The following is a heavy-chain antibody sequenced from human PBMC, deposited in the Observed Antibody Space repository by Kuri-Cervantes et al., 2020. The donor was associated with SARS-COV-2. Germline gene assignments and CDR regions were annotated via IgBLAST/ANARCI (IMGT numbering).Heavy chain of an antibody. CDR2: ISSSNGNT. Sequence: GESLKISCAASGFSFYSYAMSWVRQAPGKGLEWVSSISSSNGNTHYADSVRGRFTISRDNSKNTLYLQMNSLRAEDTAVYYCARDVGATVSYYFDYWGQGTLVTVSS. CDR3: ARDVGATVSYYFDY. V-gene: IGHV3-23*01. J-gene: IGHJ4*02. CDR1: GFSFYSYA. D-gene: IGHD1-26*01.